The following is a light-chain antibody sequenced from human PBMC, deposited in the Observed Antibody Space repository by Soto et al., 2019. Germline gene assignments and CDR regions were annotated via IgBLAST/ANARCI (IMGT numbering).Light chain of an antibody. Sequence: MTQPPSNLSASVGDRGTITCRASQSISNWLAWYQQKAGKAPNLLIYHASSLESGVPSRFGGSGSGTEFTLTISSLQPDDFATYYCQQYNSYSGTFGQGTKVDIK. CDR1: QSISNW. CDR2: HAS. J-gene: IGKJ1*01. V-gene: IGKV1-5*01. CDR3: QQYNSYSGT.